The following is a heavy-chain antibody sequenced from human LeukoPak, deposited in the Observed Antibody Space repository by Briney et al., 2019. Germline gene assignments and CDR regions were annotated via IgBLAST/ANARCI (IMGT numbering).Heavy chain of an antibody. D-gene: IGHD1-26*01. CDR3: ARVGFDRHSGTLLDP. CDR1: GFTFSSYA. Sequence: LAGGSLRLSCAASGFTFSSYAMSWVRQAPGKGLEWVSVIYNYGTTYYADSVKGRLTISTDTSKNTLYLQMNSLRAEDTALYYCARVGFDRHSGTLLDPWGQGTLVTVSS. V-gene: IGHV3-66*01. J-gene: IGHJ5*02. CDR2: IYNYGTT.